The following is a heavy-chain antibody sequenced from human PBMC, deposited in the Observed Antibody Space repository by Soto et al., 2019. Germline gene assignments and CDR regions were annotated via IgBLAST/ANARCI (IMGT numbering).Heavy chain of an antibody. CDR1: TFTFSNYA. CDR3: ANEPNGDYLDAFDS. V-gene: IGHV3-23*01. J-gene: IGHJ4*02. Sequence: GGSLRLSCAASTFTFSNYAMTWVRQAPGKGLEWVSGISGRGAIIYYADSVKGRFTLSRDNSKNTLFLQMNSLRAEDTAVYYCANEPNGDYLDAFDSWGQGTLVSVSS. CDR2: ISGRGAII. D-gene: IGHD4-17*01.